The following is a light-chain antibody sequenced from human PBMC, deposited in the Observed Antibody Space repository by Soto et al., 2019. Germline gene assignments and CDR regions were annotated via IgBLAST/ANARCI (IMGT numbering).Light chain of an antibody. Sequence: DIQMTQSPSTLSASVGDRVTITCRASQSISSWLAWYQQKPGKAPKLLIYDASSLESGVPSRFSGSGSGTEFTLTISSLQPDDFATYYCQQYNSYSGAIFGGGTKVDIK. CDR1: QSISSW. J-gene: IGKJ4*01. CDR2: DAS. CDR3: QQYNSYSGAI. V-gene: IGKV1-5*01.